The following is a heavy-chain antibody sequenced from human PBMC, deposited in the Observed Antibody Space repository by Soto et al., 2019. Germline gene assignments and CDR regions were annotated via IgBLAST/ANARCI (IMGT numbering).Heavy chain of an antibody. CDR1: GFNFSSYW. Sequence: EVQLVESGGGLVQPGGSLRLSCAASGFNFSSYWMSWVRQAPGKGLEWVVSIKHDAGETYYLDSVKGRFTVSRDNAKNSLYLRMDSLRVEDTVLCYCARDVVERSYYDFWSGSLFWGQGSLVTVSS. CDR3: ARDVVERSYYDFWSGSLF. J-gene: IGHJ4*02. V-gene: IGHV3-7*01. CDR2: IKHDAGET. D-gene: IGHD3-3*01.